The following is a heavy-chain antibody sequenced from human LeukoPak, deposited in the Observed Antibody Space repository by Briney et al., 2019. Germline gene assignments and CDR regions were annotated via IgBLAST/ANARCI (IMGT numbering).Heavy chain of an antibody. CDR1: GFIFSSYS. J-gene: IGHJ4*02. CDR2: ISSSNSTI. CDR3: ARERGSFIDF. Sequence: PGGSLRLSCAASGFIFSSYSMNWVRQAPGKGLEWVSYISSSNSTIYYADSVKGRFTISRDNVKNSLYLQMNSLRAEDTAVYYCARERGSFIDFWGQGTLVTVSS. V-gene: IGHV3-48*04. D-gene: IGHD1-26*01.